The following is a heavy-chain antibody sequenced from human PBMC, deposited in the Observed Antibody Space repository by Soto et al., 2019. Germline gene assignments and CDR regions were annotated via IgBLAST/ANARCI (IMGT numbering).Heavy chain of an antibody. J-gene: IGHJ6*02. V-gene: IGHV1-46*01. CDR2: IYPRGGNI. Sequence: ASVKVSCKASGYSFVNYYINWVRQAPGQGLEWMGIIYPRGGNISYAQKFQGRVSMTSDTAASTVYMELTSLRSDDTAVYFFARDWIAVAGSISFSQAFPLLDGMDLWGQGTTVTVSS. D-gene: IGHD6-19*01. CDR3: ARDWIAVAGSISFSQAFPLLDGMDL. CDR1: GYSFVNYY.